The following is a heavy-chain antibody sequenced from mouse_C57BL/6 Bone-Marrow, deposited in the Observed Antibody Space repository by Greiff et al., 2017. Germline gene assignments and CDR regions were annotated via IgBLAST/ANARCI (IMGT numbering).Heavy chain of an antibody. CDR1: GYTFTSYW. CDR2: FDPSDSYP. J-gene: IGHJ4*01. Sequence: QVQLQQPGAELVMPGASVKLSCKASGYTFTSYWMHWVKQRPGQGLEWIGEFDPSDSYPNYNQKFKGKFTLPVDKSSCTAYMQLSSQTSEDSAVYYCARYFYYYGSSCDMNYWGQGTTGTVSS. V-gene: IGHV1-69*01. CDR3: ARYFYYYGSSCDMNY. D-gene: IGHD1-1*01.